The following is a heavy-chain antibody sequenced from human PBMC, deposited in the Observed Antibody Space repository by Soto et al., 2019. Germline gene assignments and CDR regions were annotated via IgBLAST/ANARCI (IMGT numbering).Heavy chain of an antibody. J-gene: IGHJ5*02. CDR1: GYSFTSYW. Sequence: PGESLKISCKGSGYSFTSYWIGWVRQMPGKGLEWMGIIYPGDSDTRYSPSFQGQVTISADKSISTAYLQWSSLKASDTAMYYWARRAGIVVVPAAKGFDPWGQGTLVTVSS. CDR2: IYPGDSDT. CDR3: ARRAGIVVVPAAKGFDP. V-gene: IGHV5-51*01. D-gene: IGHD2-2*01.